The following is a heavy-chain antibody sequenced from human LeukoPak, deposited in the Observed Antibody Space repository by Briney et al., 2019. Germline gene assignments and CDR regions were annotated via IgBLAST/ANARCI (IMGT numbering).Heavy chain of an antibody. Sequence: SETLSLTCAVYGGSFSGYYWSWIRQPPGKGLEWIGKINHSGSTNYNPSLKSRVTISVDTSKNQFSLKLSSVTAADTAVYYCARGPFYCSGGSCYEEYNWFDPWGQGTLVTVSS. V-gene: IGHV4-34*01. CDR1: GGSFSGYY. CDR2: INHSGST. J-gene: IGHJ5*02. CDR3: ARGPFYCSGGSCYEEYNWFDP. D-gene: IGHD2-15*01.